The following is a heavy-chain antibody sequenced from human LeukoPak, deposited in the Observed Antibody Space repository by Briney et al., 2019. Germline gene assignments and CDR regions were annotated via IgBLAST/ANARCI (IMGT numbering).Heavy chain of an antibody. V-gene: IGHV3-74*03. CDR2: INTDGSIT. J-gene: IGHJ6*02. D-gene: IGHD3-10*01. CDR1: GFTFSSYW. Sequence: GGSLRLSCAASGFTFSSYWMDWVRQVPGKGLVWVSRINTDGSITTYADSVKGRFTISRDNAKNTLFLQMNSLRAEDTAVYSCASGLHPSGSEGMDVWGQGTTVTVSS. CDR3: ASGLHPSGSEGMDV.